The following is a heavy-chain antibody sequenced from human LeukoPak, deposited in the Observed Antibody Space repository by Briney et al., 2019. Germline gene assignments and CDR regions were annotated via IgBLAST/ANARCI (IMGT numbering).Heavy chain of an antibody. V-gene: IGHV3-30*18. Sequence: PGGSLRLSCAASGFTFSSYGMHWVRQAPGKGLEWVAVISYDGSDKYYADSVKGRFTISRDNSKNTLYLQMNSLRAEDTAVYYCAKGTPIVVVITPGAFDIWGQGTMVTVSS. CDR1: GFTFSSYG. CDR2: ISYDGSDK. J-gene: IGHJ3*02. D-gene: IGHD3-22*01. CDR3: AKGTPIVVVITPGAFDI.